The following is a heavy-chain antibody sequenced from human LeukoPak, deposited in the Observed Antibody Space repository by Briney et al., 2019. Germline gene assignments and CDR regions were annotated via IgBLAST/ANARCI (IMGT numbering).Heavy chain of an antibody. CDR2: IYWNDDK. CDR3: AHRNSDYRAFDI. D-gene: IGHD4-11*01. CDR1: GFSLSTSGMY. V-gene: IGHV2-5*01. Sequence: ESGPTLVNPTQTLTLTCTFSGFSLSTSGMYVGWIRQPPGKALEWLALIYWNDDKRYNPSLKSRLTITKDTSKNQVVLTMTNMDPVDTATYYCAHRNSDYRAFDIWGQGTMVSVSS. J-gene: IGHJ3*02.